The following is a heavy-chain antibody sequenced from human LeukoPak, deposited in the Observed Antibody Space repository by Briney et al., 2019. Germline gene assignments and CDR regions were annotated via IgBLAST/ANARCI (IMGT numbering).Heavy chain of an antibody. CDR2: IYYSGST. J-gene: IGHJ4*02. Sequence: SETLSLTCTVSGDSISSYYWSWIRQPPGKGLEWVGYIYYSGSTNYNPSLKSRLTISADTSKNQFSLKLRSVTAADTAVYYCARYIAVAGTFYFDYWGQGTLVTVSS. D-gene: IGHD6-19*01. CDR1: GDSISSYY. CDR3: ARYIAVAGTFYFDY. V-gene: IGHV4-59*01.